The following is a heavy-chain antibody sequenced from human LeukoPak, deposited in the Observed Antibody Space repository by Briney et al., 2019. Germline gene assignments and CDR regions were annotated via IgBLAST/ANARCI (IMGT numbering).Heavy chain of an antibody. D-gene: IGHD3-16*02. CDR2: ISGSSGFK. CDR1: GFSLSNFG. CDR3: ATAGSYRFDF. J-gene: IGHJ4*02. Sequence: GGSLRLSCAASGFSLSNFGMSWVRQAPGKGLEWVSSISGSSGFKYYAGSVKGRFTISRDNAKNTLYLQMNSLTVEDTAVYYCATAGSYRFDFWGQGTLVTVSS. V-gene: IGHV3-21*01.